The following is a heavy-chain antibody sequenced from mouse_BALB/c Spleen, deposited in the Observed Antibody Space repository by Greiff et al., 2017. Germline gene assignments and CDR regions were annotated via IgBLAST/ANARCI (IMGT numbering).Heavy chain of an antibody. V-gene: IGHV2-9-2*01. CDR3: VREGKYGKRYFDV. CDR1: GFSLTSYD. D-gene: IGHD2-10*02. CDR2: IWTGGGT. Sequence: VQLVESGPGLVAPSQSLSITCTVSGFSLTSYDISWIRQPPGKGLEWLGVIWTGGGTNYNSAFMSRLSISKDNSKSQVFLKMNSLQTDDTAIYYCVREGKYGKRYFDVWGAGTTVTVSS. J-gene: IGHJ1*01.